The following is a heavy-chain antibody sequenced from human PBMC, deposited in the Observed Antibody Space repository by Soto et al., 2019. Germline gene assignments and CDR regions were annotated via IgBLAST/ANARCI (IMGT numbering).Heavy chain of an antibody. CDR1: GYSFTSYW. J-gene: IGHJ3*01. D-gene: IGHD6-13*01. CDR3: ARLPRISSWSDAFDV. V-gene: IGHV5-51*01. Sequence: GESPKLSCKGSGYSFTSYWIGWVRQVPGKGLEWMGNIYHGDSDTRYSPSFQGQVTISADKSISTAYLQWSSLKASDTAMYYCARLPRISSWSDAFDVWGQGTMVTVSS. CDR2: IYHGDSDT.